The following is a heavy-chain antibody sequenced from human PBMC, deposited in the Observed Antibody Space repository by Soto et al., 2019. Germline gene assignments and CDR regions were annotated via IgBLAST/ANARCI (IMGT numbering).Heavy chain of an antibody. V-gene: IGHV4-34*06. CDR2: INHSGST. J-gene: IGHJ5*02. D-gene: IGHD2-15*01. CDR1: GGSFSGYY. Sequence: QVQLQQWGAGLLKPSETLSLTCAVYGGSFSGYYWSWIRQPPGKGLEWIGEINHSGSTNYNPSLKSRVTISEDPSRNKFSLRLGLVPARDRVLNSVAGPAGKDTPPGWLDPGGREPWSPSPQ. CDR3: AGPAGKDTPPGWLDP.